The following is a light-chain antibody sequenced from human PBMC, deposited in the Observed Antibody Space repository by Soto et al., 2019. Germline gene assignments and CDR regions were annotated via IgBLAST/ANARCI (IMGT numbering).Light chain of an antibody. V-gene: IGKV3-15*01. CDR3: QQYNNWPLT. J-gene: IGKJ4*01. CDR2: GVS. CDR1: ESVSAS. Sequence: EFVLTQSPGTLSLSPGERATLSCSASESVSASLAWYQQKPGQAPRLLIYGVSTRAPGLPGRFSGSGSGTEFTLTISSLQSEDLAVYYCQQYNNWPLTFGGGTKVDIK.